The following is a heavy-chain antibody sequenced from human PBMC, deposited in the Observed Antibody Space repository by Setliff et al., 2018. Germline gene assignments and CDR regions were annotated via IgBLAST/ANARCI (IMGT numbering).Heavy chain of an antibody. V-gene: IGHV4-59*01. J-gene: IGHJ4*02. CDR1: SGSISTYY. Sequence: SETLSLTCSVSSGSISTYYWSWIRQPPGKGLEWIGYVYYSGIANYSPSLKSRLTISVDTSKNQFSLKLRSVTAADTAVYYCARGGTFRYFDYWGQGTPVTVSS. CDR3: ARGGTFRYFDY. D-gene: IGHD5-12*01. CDR2: VYYSGIA.